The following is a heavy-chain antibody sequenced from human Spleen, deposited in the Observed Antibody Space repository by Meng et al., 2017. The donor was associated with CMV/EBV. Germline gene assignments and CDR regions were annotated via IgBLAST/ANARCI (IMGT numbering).Heavy chain of an antibody. CDR2: IWYDGSNK. V-gene: IGHV3-33*01. Sequence: GESLKISCAASGFTFSTYGMHWVRQAPGKGLEWVALIWYDGSNKYYADSVKGRFTISRDNSENTLYFQMNSLRVEDMAVWCARDGCILWWRFLFRYGMDVWGQGTTVTVSS. CDR1: GFTFSTYG. D-gene: IGHD2-21*01. CDR3: ARDGCILWWRFLFRYGMDV. J-gene: IGHJ6*02.